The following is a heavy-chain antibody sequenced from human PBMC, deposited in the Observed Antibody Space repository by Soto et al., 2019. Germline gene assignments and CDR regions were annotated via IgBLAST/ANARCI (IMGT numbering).Heavy chain of an antibody. J-gene: IGHJ6*02. CDR3: ARSYGSGSSYYYYGMDV. Sequence: ASVKVSCKASGYTFTSYAMHWVSQAPGQRHEWMGWSNAGNGNTKYSQKFQGRVTITRDTSASTAYMELSSLRSEDTAVYYCARSYGSGSSYYYYGMDVWGQGTTVTVSS. CDR1: GYTFTSYA. V-gene: IGHV1-3*01. D-gene: IGHD3-10*01. CDR2: SNAGNGNT.